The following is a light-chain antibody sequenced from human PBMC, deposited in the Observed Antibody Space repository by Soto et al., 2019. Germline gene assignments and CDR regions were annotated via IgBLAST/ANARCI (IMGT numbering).Light chain of an antibody. Sequence: DLQMTQSPSTLPAPPGDRLTITCRASQGISTYLNWYQQKPGKAPKLLIYAASSLQSGVPSRFSGSGSETDFTLTISTLQPEDFATYSCQQNYSTPWTFGQGTTVEIK. CDR3: QQNYSTPWT. V-gene: IGKV1-39*01. J-gene: IGKJ1*01. CDR2: AAS. CDR1: QGISTY.